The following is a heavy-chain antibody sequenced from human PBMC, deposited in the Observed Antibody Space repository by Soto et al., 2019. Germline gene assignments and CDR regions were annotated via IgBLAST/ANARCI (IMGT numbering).Heavy chain of an antibody. V-gene: IGHV3-33*01. D-gene: IGHD3-16*01. CDR2: IWYDGSNK. Sequence: GGSLRLSCAASGFTFSSYGMHWVRQAPGKGLECVAVIWYDGSNKYYADSVKGRFTISRDNSKNTLYLQMNSLRAEDTAVYYCVSWSLSGDGHNYGWGQGTLVTVSS. J-gene: IGHJ4*02. CDR3: VSWSLSGDGHNYG. CDR1: GFTFSSYG.